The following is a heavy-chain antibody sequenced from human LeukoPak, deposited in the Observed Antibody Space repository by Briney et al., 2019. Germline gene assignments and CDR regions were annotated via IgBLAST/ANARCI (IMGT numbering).Heavy chain of an antibody. V-gene: IGHV1-46*01. CDR2: INPSGGST. Sequence: GASVKVSCKASGYTFTSYYMHWVRQAPGQGLEWMGIINPSGGSTSYAQKFQGRVTMTRDTSTSTVYMELSSLRSEDTAVYYCARDGYSSSWYGGRYYYYYMDVWGKGTTVTISS. J-gene: IGHJ6*03. CDR3: ARDGYSSSWYGGRYYYYYMDV. CDR1: GYTFTSYY. D-gene: IGHD6-13*01.